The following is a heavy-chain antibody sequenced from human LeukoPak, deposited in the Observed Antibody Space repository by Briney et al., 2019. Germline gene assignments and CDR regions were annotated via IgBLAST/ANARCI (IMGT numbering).Heavy chain of an antibody. J-gene: IGHJ1*01. CDR2: IKSDGST. Sequence: GGSLRLSCAASGFTFSSYGMHWVRQAPGKGLVWVSRIKSDGSTNYADSVKGRFTISRDNAKNTVSLQMNSLRAEDTGVYYCARAPSEIGGYYPEYFRHWGQGTLVTVSS. D-gene: IGHD3-22*01. CDR3: ARAPSEIGGYYPEYFRH. CDR1: GFTFSSYG. V-gene: IGHV3-74*01.